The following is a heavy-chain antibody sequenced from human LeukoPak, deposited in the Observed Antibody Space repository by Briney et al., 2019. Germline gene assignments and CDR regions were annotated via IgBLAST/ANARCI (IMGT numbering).Heavy chain of an antibody. D-gene: IGHD3-16*01. CDR3: ANLGPPGRDHYLES. J-gene: IGHJ4*02. CDR1: GFTFSTYW. CDR2: INQDETSI. Sequence: GGSLRLSCAASGFTFSTYWMGWVRQAPGRGPEWVGNINQDETSIYFLESVKGRFTISRDNAKKSLYLQMNSLRDEDAAVYYCANLGPPGRDHYLESWGQGTLVTVSS. V-gene: IGHV3-7*01.